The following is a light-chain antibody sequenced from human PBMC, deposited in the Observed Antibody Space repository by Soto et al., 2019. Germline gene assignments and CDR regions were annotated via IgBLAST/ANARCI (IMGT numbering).Light chain of an antibody. CDR2: GNS. CDR1: SSNIGAGYD. CDR3: RSYDSSLSAVV. Sequence: QSVLTQPPPVSGAPGQRVTISCTGSSSNIGAGYDVHWYQQLPGTAPKLLIYGNSNRPSGVPDRFSGSKSGTSASLAITGLQAEDEADYYCRSYDSSLSAVVFGGGTKLTVL. J-gene: IGLJ2*01. V-gene: IGLV1-40*01.